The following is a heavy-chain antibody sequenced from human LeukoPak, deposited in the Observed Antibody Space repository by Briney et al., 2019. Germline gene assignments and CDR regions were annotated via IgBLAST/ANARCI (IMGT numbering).Heavy chain of an antibody. CDR1: GFTFTIFD. CDR2: IGKGGVT. CDR3: TRGAAGFDI. Sequence: GGSLRLSCAASGFTFTIFDFHWVRQVPGKGLEWVAGIGKGGVTHYAGSVKGRFTISRENAKSSLFLQMNSLRAGDTAVYFCTRGAAGFDIWGQGTMVIV. V-gene: IGHV3-13*01. J-gene: IGHJ3*02.